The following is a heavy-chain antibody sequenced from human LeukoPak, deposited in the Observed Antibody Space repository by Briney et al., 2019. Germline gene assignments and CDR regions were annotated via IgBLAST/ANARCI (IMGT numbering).Heavy chain of an antibody. Sequence: GGSLRLSCVASGFTFSSYWMSWVRQAPGKGLEWVANIKQDESEKWYVDSVKGRFTISRDNAEKSLYLQINSLRAEDTAVYYCARGNDYGDYVGIYFDSWGHGTLVTVSS. CDR3: ARGNDYGDYVGIYFDS. D-gene: IGHD4-17*01. CDR2: IKQDESEK. J-gene: IGHJ4*01. V-gene: IGHV3-7*03. CDR1: GFTFSSYW.